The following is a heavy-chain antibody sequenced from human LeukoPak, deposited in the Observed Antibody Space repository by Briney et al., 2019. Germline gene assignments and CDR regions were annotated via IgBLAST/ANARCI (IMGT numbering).Heavy chain of an antibody. V-gene: IGHV1-2*02. CDR3: ARDCLGSCYYYYMDV. CDR2: INPNSGGT. CDR1: GYIFTGYY. J-gene: IGHJ6*03. D-gene: IGHD2-15*01. Sequence: ASVKVSCKASGYIFTGYYMHWVRQAPGQGLEWMGWINPNSGGTNYAQKFQGRVTMTRDTSIGTAYMELSRLRSDDTAVYYCARDCLGSCYYYYMDVWGKGTTVTVSS.